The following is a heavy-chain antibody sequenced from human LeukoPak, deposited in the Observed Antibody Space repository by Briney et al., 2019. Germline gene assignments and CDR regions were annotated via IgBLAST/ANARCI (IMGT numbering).Heavy chain of an antibody. D-gene: IGHD6-6*01. V-gene: IGHV3-21*01. J-gene: IGHJ4*02. CDR3: ASSAKHYSSSSEFDY. Sequence: GGSLRLSCAASGFTFSSYSMNWVRQAPGKGLEWVSSISSSSSYIYCADSVKGRFTISRDNAKNSLYLQMNSLRAEDTAVYYCASSAKHYSSSSEFDYWGQGTLVTVSS. CDR2: ISSSSSYI. CDR1: GFTFSSYS.